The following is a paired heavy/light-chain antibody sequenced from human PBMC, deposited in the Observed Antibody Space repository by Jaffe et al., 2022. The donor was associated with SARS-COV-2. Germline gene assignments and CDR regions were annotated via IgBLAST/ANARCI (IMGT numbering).Heavy chain of an antibody. J-gene: IGHJ4*02. CDR2: ISGSGSGT. CDR1: GFTFTIYG. D-gene: IGHD2-2*01. V-gene: IGHV3-23*01. CDR3: AKMYCGSSTCHNPPDS. Sequence: EVQLLDSGGGLVQPGGSLRLSCAASGFTFTIYGMSWVRQAPGKGLEWVSGISGSGSGTFYADSVKGRFTISRDNSKNTLYLQMNSLRAEDTAVYYCAKMYCGSSTCHNPPDSWGQGTLVTVSS.
Light chain of an antibody. V-gene: IGLV2-14*01. Sequence: QSALTQPASVSGSPGQSITISCTGTSSDVGDYNYVSWFQQLPGKAPKLMISEVSNRPSGVPDRFSGSKSGNTASLTISGLQAEDEADYYCSSYTRSGTLYVFGTGTKVTVL. J-gene: IGLJ1*01. CDR2: EVS. CDR3: SSYTRSGTLYV. CDR1: SSDVGDYNY.